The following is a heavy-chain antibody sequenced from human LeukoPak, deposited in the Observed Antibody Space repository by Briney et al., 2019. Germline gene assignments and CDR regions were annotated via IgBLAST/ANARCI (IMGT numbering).Heavy chain of an antibody. J-gene: IGHJ4*02. CDR2: IYTSGST. D-gene: IGHD4-17*01. V-gene: IGHV4-61*02. Sequence: SQTLSLTCTVSGGSISSGSYYWSWIRQPAGKGLEWIGRIYTSGSTNYNPSLKGRVTISVDTSKNQFSLKLSSVTAADTAVYYCARGRTLPDYAPYFDYWGQGTLVTVSS. CDR3: ARGRTLPDYAPYFDY. CDR1: GGSISSGSYY.